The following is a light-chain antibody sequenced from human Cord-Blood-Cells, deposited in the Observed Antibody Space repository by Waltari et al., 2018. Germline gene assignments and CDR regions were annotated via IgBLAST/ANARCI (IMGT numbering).Light chain of an antibody. Sequence: IVMTQSPATLSVSPGERATLSCRASQRVSSNLAWYQQKPGQAPRLLIYGASTRATGIPARFSGIGSGTEFTLTISSLQSEDFAVYYCQQYNNWPPLYTFGQGTKLEIK. CDR2: GAS. J-gene: IGKJ2*01. CDR1: QRVSSN. CDR3: QQYNNWPPLYT. V-gene: IGKV3-15*01.